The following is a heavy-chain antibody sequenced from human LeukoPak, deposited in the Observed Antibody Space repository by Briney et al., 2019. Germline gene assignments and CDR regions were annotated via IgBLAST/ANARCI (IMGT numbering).Heavy chain of an antibody. V-gene: IGHV4-34*01. CDR1: GGSFIGYS. D-gene: IGHD2-2*01. Sequence: SNTLSLTCAVYGGSFIGYSWGWTGQPPGEGLEWIGEINHSGSTNYNPSLKSRVTISVDTSKNQFSLKLSSVTAADTAVYYCAREICRYCSSTSTSWGQGTLVTVSS. J-gene: IGHJ5*02. CDR3: AREICRYCSSTSTS. CDR2: INHSGST.